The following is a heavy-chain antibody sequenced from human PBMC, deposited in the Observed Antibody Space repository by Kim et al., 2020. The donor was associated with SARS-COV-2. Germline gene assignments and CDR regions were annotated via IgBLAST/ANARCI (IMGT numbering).Heavy chain of an antibody. D-gene: IGHD5-12*01. V-gene: IGHV3-11*01. J-gene: IGHJ3*02. CDR2: ISSSGSTI. CDR1: GFTFSSYY. Sequence: GGSLRLSCAASGFTFSSYYMIWIRQAPGKGLEWVSYISSSGSTIYYADSVKGRFTISRDNAKNSLYLQMNSLRAEDTAVYYCARDLVATITTGDFDIWGQGTMVTVSS. CDR3: ARDLVATITTGDFDI.